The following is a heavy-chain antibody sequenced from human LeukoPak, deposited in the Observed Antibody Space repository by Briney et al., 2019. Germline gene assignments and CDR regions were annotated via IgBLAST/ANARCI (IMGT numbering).Heavy chain of an antibody. Sequence: PSETLSLTCTVSGGSFSSYYWSWIRQPPGKGLEWIGYIYDTGSTNYNPSLKSRVTISVDTSKNQFSLKLSSVTAADTAVYYCARDRWVSLVVGATADDAFDIWGQGTMVTVSS. CDR3: ARDRWVSLVVGATADDAFDI. D-gene: IGHD1-26*01. J-gene: IGHJ3*02. CDR2: IYDTGST. CDR1: GGSFSSYY. V-gene: IGHV4-59*01.